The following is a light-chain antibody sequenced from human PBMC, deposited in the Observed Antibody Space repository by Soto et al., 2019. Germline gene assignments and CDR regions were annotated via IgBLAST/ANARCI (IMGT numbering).Light chain of an antibody. CDR1: QSIGTW. V-gene: IGKV1-5*01. J-gene: IGKJ5*01. CDR2: DAS. CDR3: QEYNSYPVS. Sequence: DIQVTQSPATLSAFVGDRVTISCRARQSIGTWLAWYQQKPGKAPKLLIYDASTLESGVPSRFSGSGSGTEFTLTISSVQPEDVATYYCQEYNSYPVSFGQGTRLDI.